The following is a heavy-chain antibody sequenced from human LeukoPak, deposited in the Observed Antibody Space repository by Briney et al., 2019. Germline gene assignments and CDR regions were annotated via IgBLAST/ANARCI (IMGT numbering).Heavy chain of an antibody. CDR3: AKQRSEVVVAATNY. V-gene: IGHV3-15*01. CDR2: IKSKTDGGTT. J-gene: IGHJ4*02. CDR1: GFTFSNAW. D-gene: IGHD2-15*01. Sequence: GGSLRLSCAASGFTFSNAWMSWVRQAPGKGLEWVGRIKSKTDGGTTDYAAPVKGRFTISRDDSKNTLYLQMNSLRAEDTAVYYCAKQRSEVVVAATNYWGQGTLITVSS.